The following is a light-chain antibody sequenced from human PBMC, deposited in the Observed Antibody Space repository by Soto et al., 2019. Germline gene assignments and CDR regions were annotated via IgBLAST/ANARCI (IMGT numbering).Light chain of an antibody. CDR2: DAS. CDR1: QNIGSW. J-gene: IGKJ1*01. V-gene: IGKV1-5*01. CDR3: QQYISYRT. Sequence: DVEMTQSPSSLSASVGDIVTITGRASQNIGSWLAWYQQKPGKAPKFLIHDASSLETGVPSRFSGSGSGTEFTLTISSLQPDDFATYYCQQYISYRTFGQGTKVDIK.